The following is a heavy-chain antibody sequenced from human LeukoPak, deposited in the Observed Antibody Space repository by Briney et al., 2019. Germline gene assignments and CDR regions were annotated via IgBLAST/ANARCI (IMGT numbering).Heavy chain of an antibody. CDR2: IYSGGST. CDR1: GFTVSSNY. D-gene: IGHD4-17*01. J-gene: IGHJ4*02. CDR3: ARVGYGDYDL. V-gene: IGHV3-53*05. Sequence: GGSLRLSCAASGFTVSSNYMSWVRQAPGKGLEWVSVIYSGGSTYYADSVKGRFTISRDNSKNTLYLQMGSLRAEDMAAYYCARVGYGDYDLWGQGTLVTVSS.